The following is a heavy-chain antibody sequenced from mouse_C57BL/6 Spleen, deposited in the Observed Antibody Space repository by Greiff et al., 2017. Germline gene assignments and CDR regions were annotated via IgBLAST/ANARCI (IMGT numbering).Heavy chain of an antibody. CDR3: ASEGKSAGDY. J-gene: IGHJ4*01. Sequence: QVHVKQPGAELVKPGASVKLSCKASGYTFTSYWMHWVKQRPGQGLEWIGMIHPNSGSTNSNEKFKSKATLTVDKSSSTAYMQLSSLTSEDSAVYYCASEGKSAGDYWGQGTSVTVSS. D-gene: IGHD1-3*01. CDR2: IHPNSGST. V-gene: IGHV1-64*01. CDR1: GYTFTSYW.